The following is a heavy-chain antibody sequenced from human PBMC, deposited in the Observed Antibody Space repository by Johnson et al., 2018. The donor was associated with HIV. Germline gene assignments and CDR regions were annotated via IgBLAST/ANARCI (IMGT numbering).Heavy chain of an antibody. V-gene: IGHV3-30-3*01. Sequence: QVQLVESGGGVVQPGRSLRLSCAASGFTFSSYAMHWVRQAPGKGLEWVVVISSDGRNKYYADPVKGRFTISRDNSKNTLYLQMNRLIAEDTAVYYCARARWRVDDAFDIWGQGTMVTVSS. CDR3: ARARWRVDDAFDI. CDR1: GFTFSSYA. J-gene: IGHJ3*02. D-gene: IGHD4-23*01. CDR2: ISSDGRNK.